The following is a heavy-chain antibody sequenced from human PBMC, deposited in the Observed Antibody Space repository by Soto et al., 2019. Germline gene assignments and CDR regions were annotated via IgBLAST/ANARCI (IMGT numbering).Heavy chain of an antibody. CDR1: GGTFSNYA. Sequence: QVQLVQSGAEVKKPGSSVKVSCKSSGGTFSNYALISWVRQAPGQGLEWMGGIIPIDATVNYAQKFQGRITITADESTTTAYMDLGSLRSEDTAVYYCARDLLGFGYTYADLWGQGTPVTVSS. J-gene: IGHJ6*01. D-gene: IGHD3-10*01. CDR2: IIPIDATV. V-gene: IGHV1-69*12. CDR3: ARDLLGFGYTYADL.